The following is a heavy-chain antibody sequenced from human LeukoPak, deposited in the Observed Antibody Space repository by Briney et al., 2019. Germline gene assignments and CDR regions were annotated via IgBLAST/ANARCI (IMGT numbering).Heavy chain of an antibody. CDR3: ARSQGGAFDI. Sequence: PSETLSLTCAVYGGSFSGYYWNWIRQPPGKGLEWIGEINHSGRTNYNPSLKSRVTISVDTSKKQFSLKLSSVTAADTAVYYCARSQGGAFDIWGQGTMVTVPS. J-gene: IGHJ3*02. D-gene: IGHD3-16*01. CDR2: INHSGRT. CDR1: GGSFSGYY. V-gene: IGHV4-34*01.